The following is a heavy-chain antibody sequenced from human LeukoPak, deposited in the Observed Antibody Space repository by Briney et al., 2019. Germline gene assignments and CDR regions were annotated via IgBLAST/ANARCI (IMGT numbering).Heavy chain of an antibody. CDR3: MRGRVAGAN. CDR2: IYNSGDT. CDR1: GGSISGNH. D-gene: IGHD6-19*01. V-gene: IGHV4-59*01. J-gene: IGHJ4*02. Sequence: PSETLSLTCTVSGGSISGNHWSWIRQPPGKGLEWIGYIYNSGDTNYNPSLKSRVTISVDTSKKQFFLKLSSVTAADTAVYYCMRGRVAGANWGQGTLATVSS.